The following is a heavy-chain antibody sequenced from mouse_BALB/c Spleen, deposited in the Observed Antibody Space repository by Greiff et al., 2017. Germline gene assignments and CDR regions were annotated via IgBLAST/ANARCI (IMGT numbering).Heavy chain of an antibody. CDR1: GYTFTDYN. Sequence: EVHLVESGPELVKPGASVKISCKASGYTFTDYNMHWVKQSHGKSLEWIGYIYPYNGGTGYNQKFKSKATLTVDNSSSTAYMELRSLTSEDSAVYYCARNYYDYDGAYYFDYWGQGTTLTVSS. V-gene: IGHV1S29*02. CDR2: IYPYNGGT. J-gene: IGHJ2*01. D-gene: IGHD2-4*01. CDR3: ARNYYDYDGAYYFDY.